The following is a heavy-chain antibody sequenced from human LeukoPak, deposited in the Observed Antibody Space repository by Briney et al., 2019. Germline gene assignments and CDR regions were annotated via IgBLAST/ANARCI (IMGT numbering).Heavy chain of an antibody. CDR2: IYYSGST. CDR1: GGSIRSSSYY. J-gene: IGHJ5*02. CDR3: ARHYYDSNTYRWFDP. Sequence: PSETLSLTCTVSGGSIRSSSYYWGWIRQPPGKGLXXXXSIYYSGSTYXXPSLKSRVTISVDTSKNQFSLKLSSVTAADTAVYYCARHYYDSNTYRWFDPWGQGTLVTVFS. V-gene: IGHV4-39*01. D-gene: IGHD3-22*01.